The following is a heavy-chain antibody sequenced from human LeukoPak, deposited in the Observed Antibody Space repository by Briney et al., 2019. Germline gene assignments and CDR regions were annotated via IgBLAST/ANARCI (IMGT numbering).Heavy chain of an antibody. CDR3: VRGGPSTWS. V-gene: IGHV3-74*01. CDR1: GFTFKLYW. CDR2: INDDGSDT. Sequence: TGGSLRLSCAASGFTFKLYWMHWVRHAPGKRPVWVSRINDDGSDTIYADSVRGRFTISRDDAKNTVYLQMNNLRAEDTAVYYCVRGGPSTWSWGQGTLVTVSS. D-gene: IGHD2-15*01. J-gene: IGHJ5*02.